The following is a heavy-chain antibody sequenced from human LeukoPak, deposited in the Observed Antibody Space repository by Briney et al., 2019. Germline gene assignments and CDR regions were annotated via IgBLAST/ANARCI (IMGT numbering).Heavy chain of an antibody. J-gene: IGHJ4*02. CDR1: GFTFSDYY. V-gene: IGHV3-11*06. CDR3: AIYRTYGDRDY. CDR2: ISGSSTYT. D-gene: IGHD4-17*01. Sequence: GGSLRLSCAASGFTFSDYYMSWIRQAPGKGLEWVSYISGSSTYTNYADSVKGRFTISRDNAKNSLYLQMNSLRAEDTAVYYCAIYRTYGDRDYWGQGTLVTVSS.